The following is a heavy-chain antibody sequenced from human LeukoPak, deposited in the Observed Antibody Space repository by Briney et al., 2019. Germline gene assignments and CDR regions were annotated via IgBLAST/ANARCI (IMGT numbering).Heavy chain of an antibody. CDR2: ISGDGGSI. V-gene: IGHV3-43*02. J-gene: IGHJ4*02. CDR1: GFTFDDYA. D-gene: IGHD6-13*01. CDR3: AKGDYSSSWYALDY. Sequence: GGSLRLSCAASGFTFDDYAIYWVRQGPGKGLEWVSLISGDGGSIYYADSVKGRFTISRDNSKNSLYLQMNSLRTEDTALYYCAKGDYSSSWYALDYWGQGTLVTVSS.